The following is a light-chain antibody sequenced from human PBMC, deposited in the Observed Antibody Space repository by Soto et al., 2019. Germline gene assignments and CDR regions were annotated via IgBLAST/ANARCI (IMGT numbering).Light chain of an antibody. Sequence: EIVLTQSPATLSLSPGERATLSCRASQSVSSYLAWYQQKPGQAPRLLIYDASNRATGIPARFSGSGSGTDFTLTISSLEPEDFATYYCQQSYSLYTFGQGTKLEIK. CDR2: DAS. V-gene: IGKV3-11*01. CDR1: QSVSSY. CDR3: QQSYSLYT. J-gene: IGKJ2*01.